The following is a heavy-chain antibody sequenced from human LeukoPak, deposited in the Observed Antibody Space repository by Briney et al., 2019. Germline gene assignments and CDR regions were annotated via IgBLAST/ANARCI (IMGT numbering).Heavy chain of an antibody. V-gene: IGHV3-30*18. J-gene: IGHJ4*02. D-gene: IGHD6-6*01. CDR1: GFTFSSYG. CDR3: AKLPYSSSVGY. CDR2: ISYDGSNK. Sequence: GRSLRLSCAASGFTFSSYGMHWVRQAPGKGLEWVAVISYDGSNKYYADSVKGRFTISRDNSKNTLYLQMNSLRAEDTAVYYCAKLPYSSSVGYWGQGTLVTVSS.